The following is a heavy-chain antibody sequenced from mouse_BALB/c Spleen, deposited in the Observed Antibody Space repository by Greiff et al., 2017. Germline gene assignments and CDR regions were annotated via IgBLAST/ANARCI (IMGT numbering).Heavy chain of an antibody. D-gene: IGHD1-1*01. CDR3: ARQGYGSSYVGAMDY. CDR1: GFSLTSYG. Sequence: VKLVESGPDLVAPSQSLSITCTVSGFSLTSYGVHWVRQPPGKGLEWLVVIWSDGSTTYNSALKSRLSISKNNSKSQVFLKMNSLQTDDTAMYYGARQGYGSSYVGAMDYWGQGTSVPVSS. J-gene: IGHJ4*01. CDR2: IWSDGST. V-gene: IGHV2-6-2*01.